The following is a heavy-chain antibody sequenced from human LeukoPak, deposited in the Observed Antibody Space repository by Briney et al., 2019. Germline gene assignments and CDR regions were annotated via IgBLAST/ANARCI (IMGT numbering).Heavy chain of an antibody. CDR2: XDSGGSNT. D-gene: IGHD2-21*01. V-gene: IGHV3-74*01. J-gene: IGHJ4*02. CDR1: GFTFSSYW. CDR3: TRDRSYSSDS. Sequence: GGSLRLSCTASGFTFSSYWXXXXRXAPGKGXVWVSXXDSGGSNTNYAXXXXGRVTIXXDNAKNTLYLEMNNLRDEDTAVYYCTRDRSYSSDSWGQGTLVTVSS.